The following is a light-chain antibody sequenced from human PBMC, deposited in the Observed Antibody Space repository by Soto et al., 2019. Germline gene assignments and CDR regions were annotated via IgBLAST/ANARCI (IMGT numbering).Light chain of an antibody. J-gene: IGLJ1*01. Sequence: QSVLTQPPSVSGAPGQRLTISCTGSSSNIGAGYDVHWYQQFPGTAPKLLIFSDINRPSGVPARFSASKSGSSASLAISGLQAEDEADYYCAAWDDSFNGLYVFGTGTKLTVL. CDR2: SDI. CDR1: SSNIGAGYD. CDR3: AAWDDSFNGLYV. V-gene: IGLV1-40*01.